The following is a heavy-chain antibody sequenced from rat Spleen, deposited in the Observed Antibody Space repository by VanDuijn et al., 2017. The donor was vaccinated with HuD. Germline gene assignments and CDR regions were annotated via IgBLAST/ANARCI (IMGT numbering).Heavy chain of an antibody. CDR1: GFSLSNYG. CDR3: ARSDYSSPYYFDY. D-gene: IGHD1-2*01. J-gene: IGHJ2*01. V-gene: IGHV2S61*01. CDR2: IWGDGIP. Sequence: QVQLKESGPGLVQPSQTLSLTCTVSGFSLSNYGVIWVRQPPGKGLEWMGGIWGDGIPKYNSVLKSRLSISRDTSKSQVFLKRNNLQTEDTAMYFCARSDYSSPYYFDYWGQGVMVTVSS.